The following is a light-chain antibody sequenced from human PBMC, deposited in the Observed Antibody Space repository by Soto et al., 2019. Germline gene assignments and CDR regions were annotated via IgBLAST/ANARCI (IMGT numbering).Light chain of an antibody. CDR1: QDISNY. V-gene: IGKV1-33*01. CDR2: DAS. Sequence: DIQMTQSRSSLSASVGDRVTITCQASQDISNYLNWYQQKPGKAPKLLIYDASTLETGVPSRFSGSGSGTDFTFTISSLQPEDIATYYCQQYGNLPPRITFGQGTRLDIK. CDR3: QQYGNLPPRIT. J-gene: IGKJ5*01.